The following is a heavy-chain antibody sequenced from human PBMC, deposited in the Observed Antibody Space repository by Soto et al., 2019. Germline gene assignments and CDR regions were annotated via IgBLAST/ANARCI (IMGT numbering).Heavy chain of an antibody. J-gene: IGHJ4*02. V-gene: IGHV1-69*13. CDR1: GVTFSSYA. Sequence: ASVKVSCKASGVTFSSYAISWVRQAPGQGLEWMGGIIPIFGTANYAQKFQGRVTITADESTSTAYMELSSLRSEDTAVYYCARDHRNYYDSSGYPSFFDYWGQGTLVTVSS. CDR2: IIPIFGTA. D-gene: IGHD3-22*01. CDR3: ARDHRNYYDSSGYPSFFDY.